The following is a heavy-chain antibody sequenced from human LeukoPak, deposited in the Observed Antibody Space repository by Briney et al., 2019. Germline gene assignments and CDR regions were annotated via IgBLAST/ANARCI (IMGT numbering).Heavy chain of an antibody. J-gene: IGHJ4*02. Sequence: ASVKVSCKASGYTFTGYYMQWVRQAPGQGLEWMGGINPISGGTNYAQKFQGRVTMTRDTSISTAYMELSRLRSDDTAVYYCASLLGYCSGGSCSPYYFVYWGQGTLVTVSS. D-gene: IGHD2-15*01. CDR3: ASLLGYCSGGSCSPYYFVY. V-gene: IGHV1-2*02. CDR1: GYTFTGYY. CDR2: INPISGGT.